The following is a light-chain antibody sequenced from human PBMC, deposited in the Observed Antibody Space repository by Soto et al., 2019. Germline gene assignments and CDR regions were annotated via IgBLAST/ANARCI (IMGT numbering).Light chain of an antibody. CDR1: SSDVGGYDY. CDR2: EVS. CDR3: GSHASGTTLV. V-gene: IGLV2-14*01. J-gene: IGLJ3*02. Sequence: QSVLTQPASVSGSPGQSITISCTGTSSDVGGYDYVSWYQQYPGKAPSLLIYEVSFRPSGVSNRFSGSKSGNTASLTISGLQAEDEADYYCGSHASGTTLVFGGGTKVTVL.